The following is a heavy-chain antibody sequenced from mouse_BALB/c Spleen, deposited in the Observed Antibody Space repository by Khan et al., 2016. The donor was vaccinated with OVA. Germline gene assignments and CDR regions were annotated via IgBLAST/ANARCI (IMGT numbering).Heavy chain of an antibody. J-gene: IGHJ2*01. Sequence: VQLKQSGPGLVKPSQSLSLTCTVTGYSITSGYGWNWIRQFPGNKLEWMGYISYSGSTNYNPSLKSRISITRDTSKNQFFLLLNSVTTDDTATYYCARTARIKYWGQGTTLTVSS. CDR2: ISYSGST. CDR1: GYSITSGYG. V-gene: IGHV3-2*02. CDR3: ARTARIKY. D-gene: IGHD1-2*01.